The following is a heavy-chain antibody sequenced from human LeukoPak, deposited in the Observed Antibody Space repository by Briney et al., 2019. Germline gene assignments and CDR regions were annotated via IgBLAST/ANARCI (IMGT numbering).Heavy chain of an antibody. CDR3: ARRRRDTAQWYYYGSGSYLY. CDR2: IYYSGST. CDR1: GYSISRGYY. Sequence: SETLSLTCTVSGYSISRGYYWSWIRQPPGKGLEWIGYIYYSGSTNYNPSLKSRVTISVDTSKNQFSMKLSSVTAADTAVYYCARRRRDTAQWYYYGSGSYLYWGQGTLVTVSS. J-gene: IGHJ4*02. V-gene: IGHV4-61*01. D-gene: IGHD3-10*01.